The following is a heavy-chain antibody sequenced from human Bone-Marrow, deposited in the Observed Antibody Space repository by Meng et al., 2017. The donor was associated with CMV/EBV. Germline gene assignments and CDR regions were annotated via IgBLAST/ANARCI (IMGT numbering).Heavy chain of an antibody. Sequence: GESLKISCAASGFTFSSYSMNWVRQAPGKGLEWVSSISSSSRYIYYADSVKGRFTISRDNAKNSLYLQMNSLRAEDTAVYYCAKLVGNFDYWGQGTLVTVSS. J-gene: IGHJ4*02. CDR1: GFTFSSYS. CDR3: AKLVGNFDY. CDR2: ISSSSRYI. V-gene: IGHV3-21*01. D-gene: IGHD2-15*01.